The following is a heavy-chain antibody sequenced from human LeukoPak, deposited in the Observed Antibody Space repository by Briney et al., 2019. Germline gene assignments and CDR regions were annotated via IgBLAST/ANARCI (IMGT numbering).Heavy chain of an antibody. CDR3: ISQMSLSSSWPY. CDR2: IYSGGST. V-gene: IGHV3-66*01. D-gene: IGHD6-13*01. CDR1: GFTVSSNY. Sequence: GGSLRLSCAASGFTVSSNYMSWVRPAPGKGLEGVSVIYSGGSTYYADSVKGRFTISRDNSKNTLYLQMNSLRVEDTAMYYCISQMSLSSSWPYWGRGTLVTVSS. J-gene: IGHJ4*02.